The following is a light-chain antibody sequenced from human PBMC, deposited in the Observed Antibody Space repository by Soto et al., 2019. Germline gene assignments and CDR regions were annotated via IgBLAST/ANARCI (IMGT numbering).Light chain of an antibody. CDR1: QSVSTNY. V-gene: IGKV3-20*01. J-gene: IGKJ2*03. CDR2: RTS. Sequence: EIVLTQSPGTLSLSPGDRVTLSYRASQSVSTNYFSWYQQKPGQAPRLLIYRTSRRAVGIPDRFSGSGSGTDFTLTISRLEPEDFAMYYCQQYGDFNSPRYSFGQGTRLEI. CDR3: QQYGDFNSPRYS.